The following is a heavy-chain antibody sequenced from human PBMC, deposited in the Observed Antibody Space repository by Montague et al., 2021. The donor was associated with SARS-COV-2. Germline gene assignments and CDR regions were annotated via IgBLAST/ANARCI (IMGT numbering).Heavy chain of an antibody. CDR3: ARSYGTTVVTRAFDY. D-gene: IGHD4-23*01. CDR2: XXWDDDK. V-gene: IGHV2-70*01. CDR1: GFSLSTSGMC. J-gene: IGHJ4*02. Sequence: PALVKPTQTLTLTCTFSGFSLSTSGMCVSWIRQPPGKALEWLTLXXWDDDKYYSTSLKTRLTISKDTSKNQVVLTMINMDPVDTATYYCARSYGTTVVTRAFDYWGQGTLVTVSS.